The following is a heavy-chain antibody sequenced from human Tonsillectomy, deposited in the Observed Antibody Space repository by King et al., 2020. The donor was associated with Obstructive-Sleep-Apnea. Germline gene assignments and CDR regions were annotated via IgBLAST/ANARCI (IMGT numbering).Heavy chain of an antibody. Sequence: QLVQSGTEVKKPGASVKVSCKASGYTFRHYGIPWVRQAPGQGLEWLGWISADNGNTHYAQNLQGRLSMTTDTSTSTAYMELRSLRSDDTAVYYCARDNLAVAGPYTDFDYWGQGTLVIVSS. V-gene: IGHV1-18*01. CDR1: GYTFRHYG. D-gene: IGHD6-19*01. CDR3: ARDNLAVAGPYTDFDY. J-gene: IGHJ4*02. CDR2: ISADNGNT.